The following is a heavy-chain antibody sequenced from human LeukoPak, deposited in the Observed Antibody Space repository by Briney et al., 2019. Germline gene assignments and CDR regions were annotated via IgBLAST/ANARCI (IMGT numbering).Heavy chain of an antibody. J-gene: IGHJ4*02. Sequence: GGSLRLSCTASGFAFSNYWMSWVRQAPGKGLEWVANIKQDGSAKYYVDSVKGRFTISRDNAKNSLYLQMNSLRAEDTAVYYCASGALDYWGQGTLVTVSS. V-gene: IGHV3-7*01. CDR1: GFAFSNYW. CDR3: ASGALDY. CDR2: IKQDGSAK. D-gene: IGHD3-10*01.